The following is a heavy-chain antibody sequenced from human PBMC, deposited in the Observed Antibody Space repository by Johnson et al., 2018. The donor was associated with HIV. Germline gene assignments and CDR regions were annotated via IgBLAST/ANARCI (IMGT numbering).Heavy chain of an antibody. D-gene: IGHD1-1*01. CDR1: GFTLSSYA. V-gene: IGHV3-30-3*01. CDR2: ISYDGNNK. Sequence: QMLLVESGGGVVQPGRSLRLSCAASGFTLSSYAMHWVRQAPGKGLEWVAIISYDGNNKYYADSVKGRFTISRDNSKKTLYLQMNSLRAEDTAVYYCAKVGGTTILRDAFDIWGQGTMVTVSS. CDR3: AKVGGTTILRDAFDI. J-gene: IGHJ3*02.